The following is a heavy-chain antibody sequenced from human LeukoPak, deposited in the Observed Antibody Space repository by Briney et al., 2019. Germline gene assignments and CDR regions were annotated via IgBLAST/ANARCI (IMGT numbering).Heavy chain of an antibody. V-gene: IGHV1-69*13. CDR2: IIPIFGTA. CDR3: ASRIGDPDAFDI. J-gene: IGHJ3*02. CDR1: GGTFSSYA. D-gene: IGHD2/OR15-2a*01. Sequence: SVKVSCKASGGTFSSYAISWVRQAPGQGLEWMGGIIPIFGTANYAQKFQGRVTITADESTSTAYMELSSLRSEDTAVYYCASRIGDPDAFDIWGQGTMVTVSS.